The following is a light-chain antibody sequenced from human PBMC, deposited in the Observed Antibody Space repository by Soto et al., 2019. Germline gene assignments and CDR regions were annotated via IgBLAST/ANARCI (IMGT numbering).Light chain of an antibody. CDR3: QQFSNWPPWT. CDR2: VAS. CDR1: QTVDRN. Sequence: EIVLTQSPATLSVSPGESATLSCRASQTVDRNIAWYQQKPGQAPRLLNYVASTSATDVPASFSGSGSGTEFTLTISTLQSEDSAVYYCQQFSNWPPWTFGQGTKV. V-gene: IGKV3-15*01. J-gene: IGKJ1*01.